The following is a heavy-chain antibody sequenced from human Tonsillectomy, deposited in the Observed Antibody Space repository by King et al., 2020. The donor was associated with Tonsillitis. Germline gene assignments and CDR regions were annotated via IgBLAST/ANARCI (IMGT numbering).Heavy chain of an antibody. CDR1: GFTFSSYW. Sequence: VQLVESGGGLVQPGGSLRLSCAASGFTFSSYWMNWVRQAPGKGLEWVANIKQDGSEKNYVDSVKGRFTLSRDNAKNSLYLQMNSLRAEDTAVYYCARVASYSWSNCCFDLWGRGTLVTVSS. J-gene: IGHJ2*01. D-gene: IGHD3-3*01. V-gene: IGHV3-7*01. CDR3: ARVASYSWSNCCFDL. CDR2: IKQDGSEK.